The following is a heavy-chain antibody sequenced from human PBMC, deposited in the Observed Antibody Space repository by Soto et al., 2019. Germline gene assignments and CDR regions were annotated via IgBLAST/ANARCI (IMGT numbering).Heavy chain of an antibody. Sequence: GGSLRLSCAASGFTFSSYAMSWVRQAPGKGLEWVSAISGSGGSTYYADSVKGRFTISRDNSKNTLYLQMNSLRAEDTAVYYCATRERGAARYYYYYGMDVWGQRTTVTVSS. D-gene: IGHD6-6*01. CDR2: ISGSGGST. CDR3: ATRERGAARYYYYYGMDV. V-gene: IGHV3-23*01. CDR1: GFTFSSYA. J-gene: IGHJ6*02.